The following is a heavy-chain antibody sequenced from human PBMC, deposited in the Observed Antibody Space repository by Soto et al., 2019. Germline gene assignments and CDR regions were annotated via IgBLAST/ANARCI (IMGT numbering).Heavy chain of an antibody. CDR2: TRNRANSYAP. D-gene: IGHD1-26*01. J-gene: IGHJ4*02. Sequence: EVQLVESGGGLVQPGGSLRLSCAASGFTFADYYMDWVRQVPGKGLEWVGRTRNRANSYAPEYAPSVKGRFTISRDDSKDSMYLQMNSLKIEDTAVYYFARDTGGSYDYWGQGALVTVSS. V-gene: IGHV3-72*01. CDR3: ARDTGGSYDY. CDR1: GFTFADYY.